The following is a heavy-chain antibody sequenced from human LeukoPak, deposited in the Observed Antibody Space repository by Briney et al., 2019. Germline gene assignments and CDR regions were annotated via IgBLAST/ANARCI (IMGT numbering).Heavy chain of an antibody. J-gene: IGHJ4*02. V-gene: IGHV3-7*01. CDR3: SSQPAVLDLDC. D-gene: IGHD6-19*01. Sequence: GXXLRLSCAASGFAFSSYWMTWVRQAPGKGLEWVANIKPDGSGKNYVDSVRGRFTISRDNAKNSLYLQMKGLRVEDTAVYYCSSQPAVLDLDCWGQGTLVTVSS. CDR2: IKPDGSGK. CDR1: GFAFSSYW.